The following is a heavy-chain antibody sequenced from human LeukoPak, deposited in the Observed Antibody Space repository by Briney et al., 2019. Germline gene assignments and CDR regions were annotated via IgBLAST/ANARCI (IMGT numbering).Heavy chain of an antibody. V-gene: IGHV4-59*01. CDR3: ARNLGYCSSTSCYTWFDP. CDR1: GGSISSYY. CDR2: VYYSGNT. D-gene: IGHD2-2*02. J-gene: IGHJ5*02. Sequence: SETLSLTCTVSGGSISSYYWSWIRQPPGKGLEWIGYVYYSGNTNYNPSLQSRVTISVDTSKNQFSLKLSSVTAADTAVYYCARNLGYCSSTSCYTWFDPWGQGTLVTVSS.